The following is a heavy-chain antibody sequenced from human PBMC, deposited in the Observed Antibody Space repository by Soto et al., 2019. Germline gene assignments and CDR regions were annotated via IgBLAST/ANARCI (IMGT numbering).Heavy chain of an antibody. Sequence: QLHLVQSGAVVKKPGASVTVSCSASGYPVTAYYMHWVRQAPGRGLEWMGGVNPATGAGKYTKTFQGRVTMSRDTSTSTVFMELGGLTSEDTAVFYCARGGGVGVAGSAAFDMWGQGTLVTVSS. J-gene: IGHJ3*02. CDR3: ARGGGVGVAGSAAFDM. V-gene: IGHV1-2*02. D-gene: IGHD3-3*01. CDR1: GYPVTAYY. CDR2: VNPATGAG.